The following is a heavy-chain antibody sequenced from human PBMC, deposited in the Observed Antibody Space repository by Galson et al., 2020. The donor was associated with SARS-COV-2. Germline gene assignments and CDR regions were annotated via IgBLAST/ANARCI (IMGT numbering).Heavy chain of an antibody. CDR3: ARESWGSLDP. CDR2: IKNGDDTI. CDR1: GFTFSDAH. Sequence: GESLKISCAASGFTFSDAHMTWIRQAPGKGLEWISYIKNGDDTIYYADSVKGRFTMSRDNANNLLYLQMNSLRVEDTAMYYCARESWGSLDPWGQGTLVTVST. J-gene: IGHJ5*02. V-gene: IGHV3-11*01. D-gene: IGHD3-16*01.